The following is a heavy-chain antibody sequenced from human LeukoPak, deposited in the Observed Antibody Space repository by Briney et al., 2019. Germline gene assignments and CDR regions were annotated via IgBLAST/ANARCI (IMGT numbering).Heavy chain of an antibody. J-gene: IGHJ4*02. CDR3: ATYGSGSYPFDY. CDR2: IRYDGSNK. V-gene: IGHV3-30*02. D-gene: IGHD3-10*01. CDR1: GFTFSSYG. Sequence: GGSLRLSCAASGFTFSSYGMHWVRQAPGKGLEWVAFIRYDGSNKYYADSVKGRFTISRDNSKNTLYLQMNSLRAEDTAVYYCATYGSGSYPFDYWGQGTLVTVSS.